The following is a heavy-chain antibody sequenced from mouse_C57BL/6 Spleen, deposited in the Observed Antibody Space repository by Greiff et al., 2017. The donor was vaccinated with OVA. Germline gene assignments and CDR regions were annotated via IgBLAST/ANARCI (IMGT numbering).Heavy chain of an antibody. Sequence: QVQLQQPGAELVKPGASVKLSCKASGYTFTSYWMHWVKQRPGQGLEWIGMIHPNSGSTNYNEKFKSKATLTVDKSSSTAYMQLSSLTSEDSAVYDCARSDDYLWYFDVWGTGTTVTVSS. CDR3: ARSDDYLWYFDV. V-gene: IGHV1-64*01. J-gene: IGHJ1*03. CDR1: GYTFTSYW. CDR2: IHPNSGST. D-gene: IGHD2-4*01.